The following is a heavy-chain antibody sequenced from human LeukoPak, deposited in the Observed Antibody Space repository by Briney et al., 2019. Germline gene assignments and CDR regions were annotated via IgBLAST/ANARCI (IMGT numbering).Heavy chain of an antibody. Sequence: ASVKVSCKASEYTFNNYYIHWVRQAPGQGLEWMGWINPNSGGTNYAQKFQGRVTLSRDTSISTAYMELSRLRSDDTALYYCANSGDTTGYSSWGQGTLVTVSS. CDR2: INPNSGGT. V-gene: IGHV1-2*02. CDR1: EYTFNNYY. J-gene: IGHJ4*02. CDR3: ANSGDTTGYSS. D-gene: IGHD3-22*01.